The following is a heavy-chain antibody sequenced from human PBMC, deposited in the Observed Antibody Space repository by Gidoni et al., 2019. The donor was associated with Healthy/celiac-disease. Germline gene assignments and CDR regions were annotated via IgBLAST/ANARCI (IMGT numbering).Heavy chain of an antibody. CDR3: ARFAGSGYNWFDP. Sequence: EVQLVESGGGLVQPGGSLRLSCAASGFTFSRYWMSWVRQAPGKGLGWVANIKQDGSEKYYVDSVKGRFTISRDNAKNSLYLQMNSLRAEDTAVYYCARFAGSGYNWFDPWGQGTLVTVSS. V-gene: IGHV3-7*03. CDR2: IKQDGSEK. D-gene: IGHD3-10*01. J-gene: IGHJ5*02. CDR1: GFTFSRYW.